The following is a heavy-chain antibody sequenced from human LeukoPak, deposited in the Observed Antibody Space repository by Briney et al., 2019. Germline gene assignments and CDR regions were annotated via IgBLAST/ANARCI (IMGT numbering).Heavy chain of an antibody. J-gene: IGHJ3*02. CDR3: ASPTPTYYDFWSGYPTTYAFDI. CDR1: GYSFTIYW. Sequence: GESLKISCKGSGYSFTIYWISWVRQMPGKGLEWMGIIYPGDSDTRYSPSFQGQVTISADKSISTAYLQWSSLKASDTAMYYCASPTPTYYDFWSGYPTTYAFDIWGQGTMVTVSS. V-gene: IGHV5-51*01. CDR2: IYPGDSDT. D-gene: IGHD3-3*01.